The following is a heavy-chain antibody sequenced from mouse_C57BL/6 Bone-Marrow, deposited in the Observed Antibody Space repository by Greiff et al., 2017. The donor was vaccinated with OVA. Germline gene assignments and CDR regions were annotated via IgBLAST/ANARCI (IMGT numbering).Heavy chain of an antibody. CDR1: GYTFTGYW. CDR2: ILPGSGST. D-gene: IGHD1-1*01. V-gene: IGHV1-9*01. Sequence: QVQLQQSGAELMKPGASVKLSCKATGYTFTGYWIEWVKQRPGHGLEWIGEILPGSGSTNYNEKFKGKATFTADTSSNTAYMQLSILTTEDSAIYYCARLLDWSYAMDYWGQGTSVTVSA. CDR3: ARLLDWSYAMDY. J-gene: IGHJ4*01.